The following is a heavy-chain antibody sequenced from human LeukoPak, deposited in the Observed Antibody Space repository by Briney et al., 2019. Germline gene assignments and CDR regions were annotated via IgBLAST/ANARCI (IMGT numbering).Heavy chain of an antibody. CDR2: INPNSGGT. D-gene: IGHD1-26*01. CDR1: GYTFTGYY. V-gene: IGHV1-2*02. J-gene: IGHJ4*02. Sequence: ASVKVSCKASGYTFTGYYMHWVRQAPGQGLEWMGWINPNSGGTNYAQRFQGRVTMTRDTSISTVYMELTRLRFDDTAVYYCARDRSGSYHIIPGGDWGQGTLVTVSS. CDR3: ARDRSGSYHIIPGGD.